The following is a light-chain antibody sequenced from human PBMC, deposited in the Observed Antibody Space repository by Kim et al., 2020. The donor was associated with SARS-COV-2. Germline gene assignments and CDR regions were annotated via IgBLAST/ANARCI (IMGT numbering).Light chain of an antibody. Sequence: LSLSQGERATLSCRASQSVSSYLAWYQQKPGQAPRLLIYDASNRATGIPARFSGSGSGTDFTLTISSLEPEDFAVYYCQQRSNWYTFGQGTKLEI. J-gene: IGKJ2*01. CDR1: QSVSSY. CDR3: QQRSNWYT. CDR2: DAS. V-gene: IGKV3-11*01.